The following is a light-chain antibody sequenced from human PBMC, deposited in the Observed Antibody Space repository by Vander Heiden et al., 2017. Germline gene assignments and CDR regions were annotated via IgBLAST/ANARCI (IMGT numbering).Light chain of an antibody. CDR3: KQRADWRRT. Sequence: EIVLTQSPATLSSSPGERATLSCTASQYVSNLLAWYQQKPGQPPSLVIYDASNRATGIPARFSGSESGTDFTLTMNSLVPEDSAVYYCKQRADWRRTFGQGTKVEIK. CDR1: QYVSNL. V-gene: IGKV3-11*01. CDR2: DAS. J-gene: IGKJ1*01.